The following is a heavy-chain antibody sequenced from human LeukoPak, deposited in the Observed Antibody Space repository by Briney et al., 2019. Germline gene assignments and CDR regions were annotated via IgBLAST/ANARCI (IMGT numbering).Heavy chain of an antibody. CDR2: INAGNGNT. D-gene: IGHD3-10*01. V-gene: IGHV1-3*01. CDR3: ARGAYYGSGSYYIYWFDP. J-gene: IGHJ5*02. CDR1: GYTFTSYA. Sequence: ASVKVSCKASGYTFTSYAMHWVRQAPGQRLEWMGWINAGNGNTKYSQKFQGRVTITGDTSASTAYMELSSLRSEDTAVYYCARGAYYGSGSYYIYWFDPWGQGTLVTVSS.